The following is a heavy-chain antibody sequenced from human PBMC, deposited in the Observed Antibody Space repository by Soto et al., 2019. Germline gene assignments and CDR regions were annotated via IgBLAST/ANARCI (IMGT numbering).Heavy chain of an antibody. CDR3: AHSPYCISTSCSFDY. CDR2: IYWDDDK. D-gene: IGHD2-2*01. CDR1: GFSLSTSGVG. Sequence: QITLKESGPTLVKPTQTLTLTCTFSGFSLSTSGVGVGWIRQPPGKALEWLALIYWDDDKRYSPSRKSTLTLTKDPSKNQVVLTKTNMDPVDTATYYYAHSPYCISTSCSFDYWGQGTLVTVSS. J-gene: IGHJ4*02. V-gene: IGHV2-5*02.